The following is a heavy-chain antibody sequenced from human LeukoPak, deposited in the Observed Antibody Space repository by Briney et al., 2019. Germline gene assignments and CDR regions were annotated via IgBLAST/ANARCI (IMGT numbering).Heavy chain of an antibody. J-gene: IGHJ6*02. CDR3: ARPDYYDSSGYSNYYYGMDV. V-gene: IGHV4-39*01. CDR1: GGSISISSYY. D-gene: IGHD3-22*01. CDR2: IYYSGST. Sequence: PSETLSLTCTVSGGSISISSYYWGWIRQPPGKGLEWIGSIYYSGSTYYNPSLKSRVTISVDTSKNQFSLKLSSVTAADTAVYYCARPDYYDSSGYSNYYYGMDVWGQGTTVTVSS.